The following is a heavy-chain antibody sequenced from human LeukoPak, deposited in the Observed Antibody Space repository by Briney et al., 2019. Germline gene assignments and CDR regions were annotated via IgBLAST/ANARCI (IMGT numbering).Heavy chain of an antibody. J-gene: IGHJ4*02. V-gene: IGHV4-59*01. Sequence: SETLSLSCAVYGGSFSGYYWSWIRQPPGKGLEWIGYISYSGSTNYNPSLKSRVTISVDTSKNQFSLKLSSVTAADTAVYYCAKYVWGSYPTFEDYWGQGTLVTVSS. CDR1: GGSFSGYY. CDR3: AKYVWGSYPTFEDY. D-gene: IGHD3-16*02. CDR2: ISYSGST.